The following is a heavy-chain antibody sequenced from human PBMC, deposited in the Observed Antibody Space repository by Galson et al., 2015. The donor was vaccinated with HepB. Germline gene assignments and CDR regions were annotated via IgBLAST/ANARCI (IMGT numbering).Heavy chain of an antibody. CDR2: VNHSGST. Sequence: SETLSLTCAVYGGSFSGYYWSWIRQPPGKGLEWIEEVNHSGSTNYNPSLKSRVTISVDTSKNQFSLKLSSVTAADTAVYYCARGKRDAPETYYYDSSGYYYFDYWGQGTLVTVSP. CDR3: ARGKRDAPETYYYDSSGYYYFDY. D-gene: IGHD3-22*01. V-gene: IGHV4-34*01. CDR1: GGSFSGYY. J-gene: IGHJ4*02.